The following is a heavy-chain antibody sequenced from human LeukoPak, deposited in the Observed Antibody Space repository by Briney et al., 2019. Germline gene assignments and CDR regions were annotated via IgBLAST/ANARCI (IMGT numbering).Heavy chain of an antibody. D-gene: IGHD1-1*01. V-gene: IGHV3-23*01. Sequence: GGTLRLSCAASGLSFNSFGMSWVRQAPGKGLEWVSTISVSAATNYADSVKGRFTISRDNSKNTLYLQMNNLRAEDTALYSKKALSTGFSHYDIWGLGTMVTVSS. CDR1: GLSFNSFG. CDR3: KALSTGFSHYDI. J-gene: IGHJ3*02. CDR2: ISVSAAT.